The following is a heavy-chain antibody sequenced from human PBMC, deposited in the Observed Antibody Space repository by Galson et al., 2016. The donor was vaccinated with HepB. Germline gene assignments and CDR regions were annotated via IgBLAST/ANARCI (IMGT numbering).Heavy chain of an antibody. J-gene: IGHJ5*02. CDR2: INPNSGGP. V-gene: IGHV1-2*02. CDR3: ARGGGFYGLGSYYSCFDP. Sequence: SVKVSCKASGYTFTAYYMHWVRQAPGQGLEWMGWINPNSGGPHYAQKFQGRVTMTRDTSISTAYMELSSLRSDDTAVYYCARGGGFYGLGSYYSCFDPWGQGTLVTVSS. CDR1: GYTFTAYY. D-gene: IGHD3-10*01.